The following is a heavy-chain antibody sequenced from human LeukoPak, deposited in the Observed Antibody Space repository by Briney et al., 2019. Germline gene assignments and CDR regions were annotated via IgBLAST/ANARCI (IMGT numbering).Heavy chain of an antibody. V-gene: IGHV3-53*01. J-gene: IGHJ5*02. CDR1: GFTVSSNY. CDR3: AKGEWLRRIFDP. CDR2: IYSGGST. D-gene: IGHD5-12*01. Sequence: PGGSLRLSCAASGFTVSSNYMSWVRQAPGKGPEWVSVIYSGGSTYYADSVKGRFTISRDNSKNTLYLQMNSLRAEDTAVYYCAKGEWLRRIFDPWGQGTLVTVSS.